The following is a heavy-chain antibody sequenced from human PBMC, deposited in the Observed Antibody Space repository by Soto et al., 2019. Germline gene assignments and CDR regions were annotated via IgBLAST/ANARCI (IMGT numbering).Heavy chain of an antibody. CDR1: GFTLSSYA. D-gene: IGHD1-26*01. CDR2: IGWSGRT. CDR3: AKDRIVGATNAFAYNI. J-gene: IGHJ3*02. V-gene: IGHV3-23*01. Sequence: PGGSCRRCFASSGFTLSSYAMNWVRQAPGKVLDLVSGIGWSGRTYYADSVKGRFKISRDNSKNTVYLLTNSLRVEDAAVYYCAKDRIVGATNAFAYNIWGQGTMDNVSS.